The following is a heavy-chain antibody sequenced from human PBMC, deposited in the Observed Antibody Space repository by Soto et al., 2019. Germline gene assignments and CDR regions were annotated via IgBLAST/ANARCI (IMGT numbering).Heavy chain of an antibody. CDR2: ISSSGII. Sequence: EVQLVESGGDLVQPGGSLRLSCTASGFTFNSYDMNWVRQAPGKGLEWISYISSSGIIYYEDSVKGRFTISRDNAKNSLYLQMNSLRDDDTAVYYCARGGYDYRNFAYWGQGTLVTVSS. CDR3: ARGGYDYRNFAY. J-gene: IGHJ4*02. D-gene: IGHD5-12*01. V-gene: IGHV3-48*02. CDR1: GFTFNSYD.